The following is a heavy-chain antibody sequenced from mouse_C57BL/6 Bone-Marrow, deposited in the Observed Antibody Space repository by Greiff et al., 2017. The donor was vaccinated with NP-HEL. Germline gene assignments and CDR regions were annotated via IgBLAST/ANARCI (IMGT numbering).Heavy chain of an antibody. CDR1: GYTFTDYE. Sequence: QVQLQQSGAELVRPGASVTLSCKASGYTFTDYEMHWVKQTPVHGLEWIGAIDPETGGTAYNQKFKGKAILTADKSSSTAYMELRSLTSEDSAVYYCTRGGYDGYPPPYWGQGTTLTVSS. CDR2: IDPETGGT. D-gene: IGHD2-3*01. CDR3: TRGGYDGYPPPY. J-gene: IGHJ2*01. V-gene: IGHV1-15*01.